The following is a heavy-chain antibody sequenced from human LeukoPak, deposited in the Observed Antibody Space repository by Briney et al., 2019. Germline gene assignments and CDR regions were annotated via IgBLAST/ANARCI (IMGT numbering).Heavy chain of an antibody. CDR1: GGSISSYY. CDR2: IYYSGST. V-gene: IGHV4-59*01. J-gene: IGHJ4*02. Sequence: SSETLSLTCTVSGGSISSYYWSWIRQPPGKGLEWIGYIYYSGSTNYNPSLKSRVTISVDTSKNQFSLKLSSVTAADTAVYYCAREDYYVYYFDYWGQGTLVTVSS. CDR3: AREDYYVYYFDY. D-gene: IGHD3-10*02.